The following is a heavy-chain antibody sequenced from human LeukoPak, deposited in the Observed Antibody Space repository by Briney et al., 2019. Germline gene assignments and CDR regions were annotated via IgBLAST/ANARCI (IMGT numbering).Heavy chain of an antibody. J-gene: IGHJ6*03. V-gene: IGHV3-33*06. Sequence: GGSLRLSCAASGFTFSSYGMHWIRQAPGKGLEWVAGIWYDGSNKYYADSVKGRFTTSRDNSTNTLYLQMNRVRAQDTAVYYCAQEVSSWYYYYYYMAGCSKETTVSVSS. CDR2: IWYDGSNK. CDR3: AQEVSSWYYYYYYMAG. CDR1: GFTFSSYG. D-gene: IGHD6-13*01.